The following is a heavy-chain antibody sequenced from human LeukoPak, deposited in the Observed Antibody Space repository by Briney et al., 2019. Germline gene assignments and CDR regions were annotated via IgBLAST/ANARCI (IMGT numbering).Heavy chain of an antibody. CDR2: ISSSGSTK. CDR1: GFTFSDYY. Sequence: GGSLRLSCAASGFTFSDYYMSWIRQAPGKGLEWVSYISSSGSTKYYADSVKGRFTISRDNAKNSYLQMNSLRAEDTAVYYCARDGHAYGRGSPHSWGQGTLGHVSS. D-gene: IGHD3-10*01. CDR3: ARDGHAYGRGSPHS. V-gene: IGHV3-11*01. J-gene: IGHJ4*02.